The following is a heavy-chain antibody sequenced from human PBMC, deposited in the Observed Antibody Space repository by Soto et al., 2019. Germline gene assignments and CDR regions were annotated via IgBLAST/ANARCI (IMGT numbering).Heavy chain of an antibody. CDR1: GYTFTNYA. CDR3: ARDAWLVKYYFDY. J-gene: IGHJ4*02. Sequence: ASVKVSCKASGYTFTNYAMHWVRQAPGQRLEWMGWINAGNGNTKCSQKFQGRVTITRDTSASTAYMELSSLRSEDTAVYYCARDAWLVKYYFDYWGQGTLVTVSS. CDR2: INAGNGNT. D-gene: IGHD6-19*01. V-gene: IGHV1-3*01.